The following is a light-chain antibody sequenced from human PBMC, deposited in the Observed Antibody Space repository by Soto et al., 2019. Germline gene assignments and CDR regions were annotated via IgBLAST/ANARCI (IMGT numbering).Light chain of an antibody. CDR3: QQYNTYPKTT. Sequence: DFQMIQSPSTLSASVGDRVTITCRARQSIRKWLAWYQQKSGKAPKLLIFDASNLQSGVPSRFSATGSGTEFTLTISSLQPDDFGNYYCQQYNTYPKTTLGQGTKVDIK. V-gene: IGKV1-5*01. CDR1: QSIRKW. CDR2: DAS. J-gene: IGKJ1*01.